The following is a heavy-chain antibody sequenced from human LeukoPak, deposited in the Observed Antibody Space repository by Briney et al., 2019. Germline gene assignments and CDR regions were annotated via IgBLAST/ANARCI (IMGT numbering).Heavy chain of an antibody. CDR2: IYTSGST. CDR1: GGSISSGSYY. Sequence: KTSETLSLTCTVSGGSISSGSYYWSWIRQPAGKGLEWIGRIYTSGSTNYNPSLKSRVTISVDTSKNQFSLKLSSVTAADTAVYYCARDLRGGYSLPFNYYYYMDVWGKGTTVTVSS. V-gene: IGHV4-61*02. CDR3: ARDLRGGYSLPFNYYYYMDV. J-gene: IGHJ6*03. D-gene: IGHD6-13*01.